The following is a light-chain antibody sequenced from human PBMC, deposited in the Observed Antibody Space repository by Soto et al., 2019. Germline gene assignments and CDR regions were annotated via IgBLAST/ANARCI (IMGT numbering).Light chain of an antibody. CDR3: QQLKSYPIT. J-gene: IGKJ5*01. CDR2: AAF. V-gene: IGKV1-9*01. Sequence: DIQVTQSPSTLSASVGDRVTITCRASQSINGWLAWYQQKPGKAPNLLIYAAFTLQSGVPSRFSGSGSGTEFTLTISSLQPEDFATYYCQQLKSYPITFGQGTRLEI. CDR1: QSINGW.